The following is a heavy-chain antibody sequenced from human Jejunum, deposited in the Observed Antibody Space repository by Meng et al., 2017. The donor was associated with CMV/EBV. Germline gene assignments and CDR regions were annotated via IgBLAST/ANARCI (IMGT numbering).Heavy chain of an antibody. CDR1: GGSITTYY. V-gene: IGHV4-59*01. J-gene: IGHJ4*02. CDR2: IYYAGNT. CDR3: ARDGQVQGNFVY. Sequence: CTVSGGSITTYYWSWIRQSPVKRLEWIGHIYYAGNTNYNPSLKSRVTISVDTSKNQFSLNLKSVTAADTAIYYCARDGQVQGNFVYWGQGAQVTVSS. D-gene: IGHD1-1*01.